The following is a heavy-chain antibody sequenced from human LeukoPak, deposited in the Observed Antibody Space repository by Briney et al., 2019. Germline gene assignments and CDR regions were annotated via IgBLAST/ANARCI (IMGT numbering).Heavy chain of an antibody. J-gene: IGHJ4*02. CDR2: INSDGSNT. Sequence: PGGSLTLSCAASGFTFSSYWMHWVRQAPGKGLVWVSRINSDGSNTNYADSVKGRFTISRDNAKDTLYLQMNSPRAEDTAVFYCARVRDISGHWGFLDYWGQGTLVTVSS. CDR1: GFTFSSYW. D-gene: IGHD7-27*01. CDR3: ARVRDISGHWGFLDY. V-gene: IGHV3-74*01.